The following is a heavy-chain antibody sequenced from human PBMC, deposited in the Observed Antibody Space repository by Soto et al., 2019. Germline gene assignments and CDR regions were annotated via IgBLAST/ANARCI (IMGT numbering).Heavy chain of an antibody. CDR3: ARGLYDFWSGPPTFLGNWFDP. V-gene: IGHV4-31*03. CDR2: IYYSGST. Sequence: SVTLSLTCTVAGGYLISGCYYWSRNSKHPGKGLEWIGYIYYSGSTYYNPSLKSRVTISVDTSKNQFSLKLSSVTAADTAVYYCARGLYDFWSGPPTFLGNWFDPWGQGTLVTVSS. D-gene: IGHD3-3*01. J-gene: IGHJ5*02. CDR1: GGYLISGCYY.